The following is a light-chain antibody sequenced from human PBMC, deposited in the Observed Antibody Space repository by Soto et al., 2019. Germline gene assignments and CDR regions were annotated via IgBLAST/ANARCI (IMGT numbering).Light chain of an antibody. V-gene: IGKV3-15*01. CDR3: QQYNNWPPIT. CDR1: QRVSSN. Sequence: EILRTQSPATLSVSPGERATLSCRARQRVSSNLAWSQQKPGQAPRLLSYGASTRATGVPARFSGSGSGTEVTLTISSLQSEYFAVYYCQQYNNWPPITCGKGPRLEIK. J-gene: IGKJ5*01. CDR2: GAS.